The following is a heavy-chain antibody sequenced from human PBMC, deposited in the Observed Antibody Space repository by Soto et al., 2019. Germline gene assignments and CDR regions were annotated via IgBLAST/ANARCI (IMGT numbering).Heavy chain of an antibody. CDR1: GYTFTSYD. D-gene: IGHD3-9*01. CDR3: TRGPPRSILRYFDWSRAPYYFDY. CDR2: MNPNSGNT. V-gene: IGHV1-8*01. J-gene: IGHJ4*02. Sequence: ASLKGSCKASGYTFTSYDLNWVRQATGQGLEWKGWMNPNSGNTGCGQKFQGRVTMTRNTSISTAYMELSSLRSEDTAVYYCTRGPPRSILRYFDWSRAPYYFDYWGQGTLVTVSS.